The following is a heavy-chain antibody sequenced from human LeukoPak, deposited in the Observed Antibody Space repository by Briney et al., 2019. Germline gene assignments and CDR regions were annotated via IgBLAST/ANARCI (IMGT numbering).Heavy chain of an antibody. V-gene: IGHV1-2*02. D-gene: IGHD6-13*01. Sequence: ASVKGSCKASGYTFSDYYIHWVRQGPGQGLERMGWINPNSGTNYAQNFQGRVTMTRDTSTSTAYMELSRLRSDETAVYYCAREEQHQRGRHFEYWGQGTLVTVSS. CDR1: GYTFSDYY. CDR2: INPNSGT. CDR3: AREEQHQRGRHFEY. J-gene: IGHJ4*02.